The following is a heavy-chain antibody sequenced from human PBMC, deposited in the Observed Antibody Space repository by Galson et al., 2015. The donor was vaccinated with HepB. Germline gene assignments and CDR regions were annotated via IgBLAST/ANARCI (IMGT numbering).Heavy chain of an antibody. V-gene: IGHV3-21*01. J-gene: IGHJ4*02. D-gene: IGHD2-21*02. CDR3: ARVAYCGGDCYSDY. CDR2: IRSSSSYI. CDR1: GFTFSSYS. Sequence: SLRLSCAASGFTFSSYSMNWVRQAPGKGLEWVSSIRSSSSYIYYADSVKGRFTISRDNAKNSLFLQMNSLRAEDTAVYYCARVAYCGGDCYSDYWGQGTLVTVSS.